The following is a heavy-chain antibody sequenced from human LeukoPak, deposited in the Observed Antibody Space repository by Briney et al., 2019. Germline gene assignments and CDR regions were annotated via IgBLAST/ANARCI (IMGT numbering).Heavy chain of an antibody. CDR3: AREGPRGNSQFDY. CDR1: GFTFSNYG. Sequence: GGSLRLSCAASGFTFSNYGMHWVRQAPGKGLEWVALIWYDGSNKYYTDSVKGRLTISRDNSKDTLFLQMNSLRAEDTAVYYCAREGPRGNSQFDYWGQGTLVTAST. V-gene: IGHV3-33*01. CDR2: IWYDGSNK. D-gene: IGHD2/OR15-2a*01. J-gene: IGHJ4*02.